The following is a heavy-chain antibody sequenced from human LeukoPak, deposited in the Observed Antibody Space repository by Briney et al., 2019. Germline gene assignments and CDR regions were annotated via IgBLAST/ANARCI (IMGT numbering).Heavy chain of an antibody. Sequence: ASVKLSCKAADHTFTSFGISWVGQAPGQGREWMGWISAYNGNTDYAQKLQGRITMTTDTYTSTAYMELRSLRSDDTAAYYCARGEEERGYCGYGLWFDPWGQGTLVTVSS. CDR2: ISAYNGNT. D-gene: IGHD5-12*01. J-gene: IGHJ5*02. CDR3: ARGEEERGYCGYGLWFDP. CDR1: DHTFTSFG. V-gene: IGHV1-18*01.